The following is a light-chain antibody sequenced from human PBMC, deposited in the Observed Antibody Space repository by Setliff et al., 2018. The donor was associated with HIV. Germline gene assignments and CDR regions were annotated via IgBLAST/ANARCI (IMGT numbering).Light chain of an antibody. J-gene: IGLJ1*01. V-gene: IGLV2-14*01. CDR1: SSDVGGYNY. CDR3: SSYTSSSTRV. Sequence: SVLTQPASVSGSPGQSITISFTGSSSDVGGYNYVSWYQQHPGKVPKLIIYEVRNRPSGVSTRFSASKSGNTASLTISGLQTEDEADYYCSSYTSSSTRVFGTGTKVTVL. CDR2: EVR.